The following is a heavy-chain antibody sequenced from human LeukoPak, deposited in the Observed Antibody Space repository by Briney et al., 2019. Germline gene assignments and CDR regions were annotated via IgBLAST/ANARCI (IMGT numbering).Heavy chain of an antibody. D-gene: IGHD3-10*01. J-gene: IGHJ3*02. V-gene: IGHV4-59*01. CDR3: ARRRRESAFDI. Sequence: SETLSLTCTVSGGSISSYYWSWIRQPPGKGLEWIGYIYYSGSTNYNPSLKSRVTISVDTSKNQFSLKLSSVTAADTAVYYCARRRRESAFDIWGQGTMVTVSS. CDR2: IYYSGST. CDR1: GGSISSYY.